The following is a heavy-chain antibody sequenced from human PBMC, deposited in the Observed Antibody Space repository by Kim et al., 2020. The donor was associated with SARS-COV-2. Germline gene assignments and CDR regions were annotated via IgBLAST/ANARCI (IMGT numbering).Heavy chain of an antibody. J-gene: IGHJ5*02. Sequence: PAVTSRGTISVDTSKNQFSLELSSVTAADTAVYYCARSRGVTDNWFDPWGQGTLVTVSS. CDR3: ARSRGVTDNWFDP. D-gene: IGHD3-10*01. V-gene: IGHV4-34*01.